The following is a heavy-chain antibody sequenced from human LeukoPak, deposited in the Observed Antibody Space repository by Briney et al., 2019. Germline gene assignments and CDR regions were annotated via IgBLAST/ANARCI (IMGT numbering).Heavy chain of an antibody. J-gene: IGHJ3*02. V-gene: IGHV4-34*01. D-gene: IGHD3-22*01. CDR2: INHSGST. CDR3: AREKNYYDSSGYYDDAFDI. CDR1: GGSFSGYY. Sequence: SETLSLTCAVYGGSFSGYYWSWIRQPPGKGLEWIGEINHSGSTNYNPSLKSRVTISVDTSKNQFSLKLSSVTAADTAVYYCAREKNYYDSSGYYDDAFDIWGQGTMVTVSS.